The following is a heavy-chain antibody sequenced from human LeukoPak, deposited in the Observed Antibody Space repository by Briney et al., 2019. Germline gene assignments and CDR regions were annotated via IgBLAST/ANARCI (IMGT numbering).Heavy chain of an antibody. V-gene: IGHV3-30*02. CDR1: GFTFSSYG. D-gene: IGHD3-22*01. CDR2: IRYDGSNK. Sequence: GGSLRLSCAASGFTFSSYGMHWVRQAPGKGLEWVAFIRYDGSNKYYADSVKGRFAISRDNSKNTLYLQMNSLRAEDTAVYYCAKDPQKNYYDSSGFLGYWGQGTLVTVSS. J-gene: IGHJ4*02. CDR3: AKDPQKNYYDSSGFLGY.